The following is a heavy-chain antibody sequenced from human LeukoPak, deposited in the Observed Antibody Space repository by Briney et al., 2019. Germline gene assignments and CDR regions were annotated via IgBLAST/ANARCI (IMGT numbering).Heavy chain of an antibody. D-gene: IGHD2-15*01. CDR2: ISYDGSNK. J-gene: IGHJ5*02. CDR1: GFTFISYA. Sequence: PGGSLRLSCAASGFTFISYAMHWVRQAPGKGLEWVAVISYDGSNKSYADSVKGRFTISRDNSKNTVYLQVDSLRAEDTAVYYCAREVVVVVAAMGAFRDWFDPWGQGTLVTVSS. V-gene: IGHV3-30*04. CDR3: AREVVVVVAAMGAFRDWFDP.